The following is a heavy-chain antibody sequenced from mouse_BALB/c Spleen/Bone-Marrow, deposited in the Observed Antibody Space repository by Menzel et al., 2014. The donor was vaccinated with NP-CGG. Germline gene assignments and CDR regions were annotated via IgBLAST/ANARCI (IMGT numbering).Heavy chain of an antibody. J-gene: IGHJ3*01. CDR3: AREARTTARFAY. V-gene: IGHV3-1*02. CDR2: IHYSGYT. Sequence: EVKLQESGPDLVEPSQSLSLTCTVTGYSIISGYGWHWIRQFPGNKLEWMGYIHYSGYTNYNPSLKSRISITRDTSKNQFFLQLNSVPTEDTATYFCAREARTTARFAYLCQGTLVTVSA. D-gene: IGHD1-2*01. CDR1: GYSIISGYG.